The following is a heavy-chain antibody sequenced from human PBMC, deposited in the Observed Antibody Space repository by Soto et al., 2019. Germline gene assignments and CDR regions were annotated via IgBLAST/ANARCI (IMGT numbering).Heavy chain of an antibody. Sequence: SETLSLTCAVYGGSFSGYYWSWIRQPPGKGLEWIGQINHSGSTNYNPSLKSRVTISVDTSKSQFSLKLTSVTAADTALYYCVRSNYFDPWGQGTLVTVSS. CDR3: VRSNYFDP. V-gene: IGHV4-34*01. CDR1: GGSFSGYY. J-gene: IGHJ5*02. D-gene: IGHD1-7*01. CDR2: INHSGST.